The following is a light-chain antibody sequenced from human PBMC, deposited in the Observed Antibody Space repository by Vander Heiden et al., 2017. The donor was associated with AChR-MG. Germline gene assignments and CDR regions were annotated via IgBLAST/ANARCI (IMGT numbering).Light chain of an antibody. CDR3: AAWDDSLSGLWV. CDR2: RDN. J-gene: IGLJ3*02. Sequence: QSVLTQPPSASGTPGQGVTISCSGSSSNIGSNYVYWYQQLPGTAPKPLIYRDNQRPSGVPDRFSGSKSGTSASLAIGGLRSEDEADYFCAAWDDSLSGLWVFGGGTRLTVL. V-gene: IGLV1-47*01. CDR1: SSNIGSNY.